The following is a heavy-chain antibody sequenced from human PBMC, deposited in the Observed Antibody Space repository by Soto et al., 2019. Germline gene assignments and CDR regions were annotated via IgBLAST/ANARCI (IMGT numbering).Heavy chain of an antibody. CDR2: TSTSGNTI. J-gene: IGHJ6*04. Sequence: GGSLRLSCAAAGFTVSSYAMSWVRQAPGKGLEWVSSTSTSGNTIYYADSVKGRFTISRDNSKNSLYLQMNSLRVEDTAVYYCAREPLDVWGKGTTVTVSS. CDR3: AREPLDV. CDR1: GFTVSSYA. V-gene: IGHV3-48*01.